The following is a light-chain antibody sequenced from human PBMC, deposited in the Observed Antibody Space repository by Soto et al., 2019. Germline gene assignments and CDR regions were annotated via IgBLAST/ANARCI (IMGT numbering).Light chain of an antibody. V-gene: IGKV3-11*01. CDR3: QQRSDWPRT. CDR1: QSVSSY. Sequence: IVLTHSPATLSCSRGEIAALSFRASQSVSSYLAWYQQKPGQSPRLLIYDASNRATGIPARFSGSGSGTDFTLTISSLEPEDFAVYYCQQRSDWPRTFGQGTKVDIK. J-gene: IGKJ1*01. CDR2: DAS.